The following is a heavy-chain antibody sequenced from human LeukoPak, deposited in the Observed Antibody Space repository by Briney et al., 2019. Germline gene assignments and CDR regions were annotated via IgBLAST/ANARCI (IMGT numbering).Heavy chain of an antibody. CDR2: ISSDGTIK. Sequence: GGSLRLSCAASGFTFNSSALHWVRQAPGKGLEWVAVISSDGTIKYCVDSVKGRFTTSRDNSKNTVYLRMNSLRAEDTAVYYCARDPPGVRDAFDIWGHGTMVTVSS. D-gene: IGHD2-8*01. CDR3: ARDPPGVRDAFDI. V-gene: IGHV3-30*01. J-gene: IGHJ3*02. CDR1: GFTFNSSA.